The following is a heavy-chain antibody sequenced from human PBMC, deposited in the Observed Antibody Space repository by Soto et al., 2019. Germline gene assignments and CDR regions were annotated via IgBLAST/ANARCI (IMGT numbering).Heavy chain of an antibody. Sequence: EVQLVESGGGLVQPGGSLRLSCAASGFSFSSYVMYWVRQAPGKGLEYVSAISSNGGSTYYSNSVRGRFTISRDNSKNTLYLQMGSLRAEDMAVDYCVRGGLVNPMDVWGQGSTVTVSS. CDR1: GFSFSSYV. D-gene: IGHD2-21*01. CDR2: ISSNGGST. CDR3: VRGGLVNPMDV. V-gene: IGHV3-64*01. J-gene: IGHJ6*02.